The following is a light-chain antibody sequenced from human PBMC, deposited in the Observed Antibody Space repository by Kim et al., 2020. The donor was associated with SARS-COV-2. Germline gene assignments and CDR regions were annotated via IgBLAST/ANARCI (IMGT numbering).Light chain of an antibody. CDR3: RPRSNWHPQIT. J-gene: IGKJ5*01. V-gene: IGKV3D-20*02. CDR1: QSVSSTY. Sequence: EIFLTQAPGPLFVSPGERVTLACRVSQSVSSTYIAWSQQNPGQAPRLLIYGASTRAIGIPHRFSGSGSVTDFTLTISSREPEDFAVYNCRPRSNWHPQITFGQGRRLEIK. CDR2: GAS.